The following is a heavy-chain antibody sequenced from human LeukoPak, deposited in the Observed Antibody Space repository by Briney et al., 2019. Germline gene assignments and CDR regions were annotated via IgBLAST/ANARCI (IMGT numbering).Heavy chain of an antibody. V-gene: IGHV1-2*04. CDR3: ARSKSGEVAAKFDT. J-gene: IGHJ5*02. CDR2: ISPNNGGT. CDR1: GYAFSGYY. D-gene: IGHD3-16*01. Sequence: ASVKVSCKASGYAFSGYYIHWVRQAPGQGPEWMGWISPNNGGTNYAQKFQGWVTMTRDTSISTAYMELSRLTSNATAVYYCARSKSGEVAAKFDTWGPGTLVTVSS.